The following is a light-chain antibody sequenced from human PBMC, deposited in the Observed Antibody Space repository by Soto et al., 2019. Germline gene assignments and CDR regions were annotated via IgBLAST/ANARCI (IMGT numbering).Light chain of an antibody. J-gene: IGKJ4*01. CDR2: TAS. V-gene: IGKV3-11*01. Sequence: NVLTQSPASLSLSPGETATLSCRTSQNVGHNFAWYQLKAGQSPRLLIHTASSRATGIPARFSGSGSRTDFTLTISGLEPEDIAVYYCQERSRWPRATFGGGTRVEIK. CDR3: QERSRWPRAT. CDR1: QNVGHN.